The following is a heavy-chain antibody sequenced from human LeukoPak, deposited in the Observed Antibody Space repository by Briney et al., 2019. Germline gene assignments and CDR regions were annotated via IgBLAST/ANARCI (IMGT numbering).Heavy chain of an antibody. CDR1: RFSFSSYA. Sequence: GGSLRLSCVGSRFSFSSYAMNWVRQAPGKGLEWVSAISGSGGSTDYADSVKGRFTISRDNSKNTLYLQMNSLRAEDTAVYYCARENCSGGSCYSGTYYFDYWGQGTLVTVSS. V-gene: IGHV3-23*01. CDR2: ISGSGGST. CDR3: ARENCSGGSCYSGTYYFDY. D-gene: IGHD2-15*01. J-gene: IGHJ4*02.